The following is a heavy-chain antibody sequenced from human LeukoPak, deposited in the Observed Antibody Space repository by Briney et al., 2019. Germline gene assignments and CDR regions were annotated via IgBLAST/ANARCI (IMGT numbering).Heavy chain of an antibody. CDR1: GYTFTSYD. CDR2: MNPNSGNT. Sequence: ASVKVSCKASGYTFTSYDINCVRQATGQGLEWMGWMNPNSGNTGYAQKFQGRVTITRNTSISTAYMELSSLRSEDTAVYYCARGGVVPAAIGAFDIWGQGTMVTVSS. D-gene: IGHD2-2*02. J-gene: IGHJ3*02. CDR3: ARGGVVPAAIGAFDI. V-gene: IGHV1-8*03.